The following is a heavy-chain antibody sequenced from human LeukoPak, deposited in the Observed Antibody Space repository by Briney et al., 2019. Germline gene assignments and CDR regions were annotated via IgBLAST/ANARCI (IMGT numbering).Heavy chain of an antibody. CDR3: ARGPSGYHNT. D-gene: IGHD5-12*01. CDR1: EFSVGSNY. Sequence: GGSLRLSCAASEFSVGSNYMTWVRQAPGKGLEWVSLICGGSTYYADSVKGRFTISRDNSKNTLYLQMNSLRAEDTAVYYCARGPSGYHNTGGQGTLVTVSS. V-gene: IGHV3-66*01. J-gene: IGHJ4*02. CDR2: ICGGST.